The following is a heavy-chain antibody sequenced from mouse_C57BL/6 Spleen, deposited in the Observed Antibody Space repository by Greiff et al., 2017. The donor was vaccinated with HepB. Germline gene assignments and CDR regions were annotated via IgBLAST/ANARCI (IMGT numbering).Heavy chain of an antibody. CDR3: ARGDSSGLYFDY. J-gene: IGHJ2*01. CDR2: IHPNSGST. CDR1: GYTFTSYW. D-gene: IGHD3-2*02. Sequence: QVQLQQSGAELVKPGASVKLSCKASGYTFTSYWMHWVKQRPGQGLEWIGMIHPNSGSTNYNEKFKSKATLTVDKSSSTAYMQLSSLTSEDSAVYYCARGDSSGLYFDYWGQGTTLTVSS. V-gene: IGHV1-64*01.